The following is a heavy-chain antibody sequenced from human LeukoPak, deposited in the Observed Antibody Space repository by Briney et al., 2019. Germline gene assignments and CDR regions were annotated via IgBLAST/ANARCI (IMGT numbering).Heavy chain of an antibody. Sequence: PGGSLRLSCAASGFTFSSYSMNWVRQAPGKGLEWVSSISSSSSYIYYADSVKGRFTISRDNAKNSLYLQMNSLKAEDTAVYYCAFSSWYYFDYWGQGTLVTVSS. D-gene: IGHD6-13*01. V-gene: IGHV3-21*01. CDR3: AFSSWYYFDY. CDR1: GFTFSSYS. J-gene: IGHJ4*02. CDR2: ISSSSSYI.